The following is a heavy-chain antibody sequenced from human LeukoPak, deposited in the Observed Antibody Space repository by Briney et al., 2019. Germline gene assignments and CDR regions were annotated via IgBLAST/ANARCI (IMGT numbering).Heavy chain of an antibody. D-gene: IGHD5-24*01. CDR2: IGGDSGTT. V-gene: IGHV3-23*01. CDR3: AKTIPYWYFDL. J-gene: IGHJ2*01. CDR1: GFAFSSYD. Sequence: GGSLRLSCAASGFAFSSYDMSWVRQAPGKGLEWVSAIGGDSGTTYADSVKGRFTISRDNSKYTLYLQMNSLRAEDTAIYYCAKTIPYWYFDLWGRGTLVTVPS.